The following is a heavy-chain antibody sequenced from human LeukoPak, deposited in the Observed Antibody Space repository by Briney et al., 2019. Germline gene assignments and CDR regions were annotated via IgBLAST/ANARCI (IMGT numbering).Heavy chain of an antibody. J-gene: IGHJ4*02. CDR1: GGSISSYY. Sequence: PSKTLSLTCTVSGGSISSYYWGWVRQSPGKGLEWIGTIYYTMSTYYNPSLKSRVTISVDTSKNQFSLKLRSVTAADTAVYYCARHRIIRDIVTGDYFDYWGQGTLVTVSS. CDR2: IYYTMST. D-gene: IGHD3-9*01. CDR3: ARHRIIRDIVTGDYFDY. V-gene: IGHV4-39*01.